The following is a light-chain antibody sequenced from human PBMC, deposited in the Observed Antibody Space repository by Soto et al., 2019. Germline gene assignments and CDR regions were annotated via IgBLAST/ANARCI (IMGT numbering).Light chain of an antibody. CDR2: DNN. V-gene: IGLV1-51*01. CDR3: GTWDGSLSTGV. Sequence: QSVLTQPPSVSAAPGQKVTISCSGSSSNIANNYVSWYQHLPGAAPKLLIYDNNKRPSGIPDRFSGSKSGTSATLGITGLQTGDEADYYCGTWDGSLSTGVFGGGTKLTVL. CDR1: SSNIANNY. J-gene: IGLJ2*01.